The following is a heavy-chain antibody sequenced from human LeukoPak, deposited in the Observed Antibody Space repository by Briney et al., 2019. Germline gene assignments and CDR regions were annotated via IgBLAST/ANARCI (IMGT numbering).Heavy chain of an antibody. Sequence: SETLSLTCTVSGVSISSYYWGWIRQPPGKGLEWIGHIYTSGSTNNNPSLKSRLTLSLDTSKNQFSLNLNSVTAADTAVYYCARATNPGFGKYYFDYWGQGTLVTVSS. CDR1: GVSISSYY. V-gene: IGHV4-4*08. CDR2: IYTSGST. D-gene: IGHD3-10*01. CDR3: ARATNPGFGKYYFDY. J-gene: IGHJ4*02.